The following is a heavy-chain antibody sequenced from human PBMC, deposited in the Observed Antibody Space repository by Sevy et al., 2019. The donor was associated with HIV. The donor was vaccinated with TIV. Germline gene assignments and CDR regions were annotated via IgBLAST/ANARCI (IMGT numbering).Heavy chain of an antibody. Sequence: GGSLRLSCAASGFTFSSYSMNWVRQAPGKGLEWVSSISSSSSYIYYADSVNVRFTISRDNAKNSLYLQMNSLRAEDTAVYYCAKQDVDDAFDIWGQGTMVTVSS. CDR3: AKQDVDDAFDI. J-gene: IGHJ3*02. CDR2: ISSSSSYI. V-gene: IGHV3-21*01. CDR1: GFTFSSYS.